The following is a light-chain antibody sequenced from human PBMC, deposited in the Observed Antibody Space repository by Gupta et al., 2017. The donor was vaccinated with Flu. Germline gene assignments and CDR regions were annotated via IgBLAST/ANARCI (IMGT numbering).Light chain of an antibody. J-gene: IGLJ2*01. Sequence: QSALTQPASVSASPGQSITISCTGTSSDVGSYNLVSWYQQHPGKAPKLMIYEGSKRPSGVSNRFSGSKSGNTASLTISGLQAEDEADYYCCSYAGSSTLVVFGGGTKLTVL. CDR1: SSDVGSYNL. CDR2: EGS. CDR3: CSYAGSSTLVV. V-gene: IGLV2-23*03.